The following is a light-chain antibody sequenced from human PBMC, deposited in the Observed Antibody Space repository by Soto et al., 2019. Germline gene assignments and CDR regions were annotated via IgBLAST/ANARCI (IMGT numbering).Light chain of an antibody. CDR2: GAS. J-gene: IGKJ4*01. CDR1: QSVSGD. V-gene: IGKV3-15*01. CDR3: QQYNNWPLT. Sequence: EIVMTQSPATLSVSLGERATLSCRASQSVSGDLAWYHQRPGQAPRLLVSGASTRATGIPARFSGSGSGTEFTLTISSLQSEDFGVYYCQQYNNWPLTFGGGTKVEIK.